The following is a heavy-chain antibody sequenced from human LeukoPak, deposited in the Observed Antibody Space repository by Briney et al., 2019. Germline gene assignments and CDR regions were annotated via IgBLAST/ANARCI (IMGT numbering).Heavy chain of an antibody. CDR1: GYTFTSYY. CDR2: INPSGGST. D-gene: IGHD3-22*01. Sequence: GASVKVSCKASGYTFTSYYMHWVRQAPGQGLEWMGIINPSGGSTSYAQKFQGRVTMTRDTSTSTVYMELSSLRSEDTAVYYCASIPKGNDSSGYYSFDYWSQGTLVTVPS. V-gene: IGHV1-46*01. J-gene: IGHJ4*02. CDR3: ASIPKGNDSSGYYSFDY.